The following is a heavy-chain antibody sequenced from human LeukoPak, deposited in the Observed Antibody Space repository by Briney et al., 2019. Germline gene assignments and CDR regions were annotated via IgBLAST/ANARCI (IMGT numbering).Heavy chain of an antibody. CDR1: GGSISSCY. CDR3: ARDIASVWELPLDAFDI. Sequence: KPSETLSLTCTVSGGSISSCYWSWIRQPAGKGPEWIGRIYTSGSTNYNPSLKSRVTMSVDTSKNQFPLKLSSVTAADTAVYYCARDIASVWELPLDAFDIWGQGTMVTVSS. J-gene: IGHJ3*02. D-gene: IGHD1-26*01. CDR2: IYTSGST. V-gene: IGHV4-4*07.